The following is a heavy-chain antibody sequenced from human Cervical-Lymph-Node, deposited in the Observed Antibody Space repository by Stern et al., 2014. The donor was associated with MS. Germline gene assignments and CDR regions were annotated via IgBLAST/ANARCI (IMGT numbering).Heavy chain of an antibody. J-gene: IGHJ4*02. CDR2: VYPGNSEA. V-gene: IGHV5-51*01. CDR1: GYKFSIYW. CDR3: ARQTTAWASDV. Sequence: VQLVESGAELIRPGESLKISCKGSGYKFSIYWIAWVRQMPGKGLEWMGIVYPGNSEAGYSPSFQGQVPMSADKSTSAAYLQWSSLNASDTAMYFCARQTTAWASDVWGQGTLVTVSS. D-gene: IGHD1-14*01.